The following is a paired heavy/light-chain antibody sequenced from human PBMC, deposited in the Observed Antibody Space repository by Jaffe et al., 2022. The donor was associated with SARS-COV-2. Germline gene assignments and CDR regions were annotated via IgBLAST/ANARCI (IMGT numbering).Heavy chain of an antibody. D-gene: IGHD3-16*01. J-gene: IGHJ4*02. CDR2: MTGSGDTT. CDR1: GFTFSGYA. Sequence: EVQLLESGGGLVQPGGSLRLSCAASGFTFSGYAMNWVRQAPGKGLEWVSAMTGSGDTTYYADSVKGRFTISRDNSKNTLYLQMNSLRAEDTAVYYCAKGAGEQAENRIWGQGTLVTVSS. CDR3: AKGAGEQAENRI. V-gene: IGHV3-23*01.
Light chain of an antibody. Sequence: DIQMTQSPSTLSAFVGDRVTITCRASQYVNSWLAWYQQRPGKAPKLLIYKASSLQSGVPSRFSGSGSGTEFTLTISSLQPDDFATYYCQQYNDYPWTFGQGTKVEIK. J-gene: IGKJ1*01. CDR2: KAS. CDR3: QQYNDYPWT. CDR1: QYVNSW. V-gene: IGKV1-5*03.